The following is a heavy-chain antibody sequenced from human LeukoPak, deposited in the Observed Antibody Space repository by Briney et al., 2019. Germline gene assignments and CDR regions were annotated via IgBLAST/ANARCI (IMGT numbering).Heavy chain of an antibody. V-gene: IGHV3-21*03. Sequence: GGSLRLSCAASGFTFSSYSMNWVRQAPGKGLEWVSSISSSSSYIYHADSVKGRFTISRDNAKNSLYLQMNSLRAEDTAVYYCARDPWVVVVPAAIGKNWFDPWGQGTLVTVSS. CDR1: GFTFSSYS. CDR2: ISSSSSYI. D-gene: IGHD2-2*01. J-gene: IGHJ5*02. CDR3: ARDPWVVVVPAAIGKNWFDP.